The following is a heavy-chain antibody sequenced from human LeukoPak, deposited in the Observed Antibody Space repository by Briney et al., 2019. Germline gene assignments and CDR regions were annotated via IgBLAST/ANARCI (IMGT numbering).Heavy chain of an antibody. D-gene: IGHD2-15*01. J-gene: IGHJ5*02. CDR2: IKQDGSEK. CDR1: GFTFSNYW. CDR3: ARVKRYCSGGSCYSGRFDP. Sequence: GGSLRLSCAASGFTFSNYWMSWVRQAPGKGLEWVANIKQDGSEKYYVDSVKGRFTISRDNAKNSLYLQMNSLRGEDTAVYYCARVKRYCSGGSCYSGRFDPWGQGTLVTVSS. V-gene: IGHV3-7*01.